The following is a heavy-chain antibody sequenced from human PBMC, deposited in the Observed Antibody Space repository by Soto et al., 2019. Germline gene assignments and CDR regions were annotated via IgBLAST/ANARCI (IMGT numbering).Heavy chain of an antibody. V-gene: IGHV3-66*01. CDR1: GVTVSSNY. J-gene: IGHJ6*02. CDR2: IYSGGST. CDR3: AKESIAVAGPRVYYYYGMDV. D-gene: IGHD6-19*01. Sequence: GGSLRLSCAASGVTVSSNYMSWVRQAPGKGLEWVSVIYSGGSTYYADSVKGRFTISRDNSKNTLYLQMNSLRAEDTAVYYCAKESIAVAGPRVYYYYGMDVWGQGTTVTVSS.